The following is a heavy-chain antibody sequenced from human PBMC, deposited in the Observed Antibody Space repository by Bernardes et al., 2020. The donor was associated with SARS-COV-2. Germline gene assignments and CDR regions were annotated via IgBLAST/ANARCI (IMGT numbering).Heavy chain of an antibody. D-gene: IGHD3-16*01. CDR2: NNKDGTAT. J-gene: IGHJ4*02. CDR1: GILFSYYW. V-gene: IGHV3-7*03. Sequence: GAVLGSSCAASGILFSYYWKSWGRPAPGEGEGWVGHNNKDGTATYSVDSVQGRFTTSRDNAKNFLYLQMNSLRAEDTAVYYCARLSVSYDDHWGQGTLVTVSS. CDR3: ARLSVSYDDH.